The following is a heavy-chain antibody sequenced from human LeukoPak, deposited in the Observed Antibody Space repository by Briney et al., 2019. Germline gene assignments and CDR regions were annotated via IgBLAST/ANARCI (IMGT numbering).Heavy chain of an antibody. V-gene: IGHV1-18*01. Sequence: ASVKVSCKASGYTFTSYGISWVQQAPGQGLEWMGWTSAYNGNTNYAQKLQGRVTMTTDTSTSTAYMELRSLRSDDTAVYYCARDRARGHYGSGSYHIWGQGTMVTVSS. J-gene: IGHJ3*02. CDR1: GYTFTSYG. CDR2: TSAYNGNT. CDR3: ARDRARGHYGSGSYHI. D-gene: IGHD3-10*01.